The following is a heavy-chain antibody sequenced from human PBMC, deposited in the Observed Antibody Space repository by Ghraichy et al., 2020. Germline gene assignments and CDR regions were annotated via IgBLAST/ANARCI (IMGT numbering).Heavy chain of an antibody. D-gene: IGHD3-10*01. V-gene: IGHV7-4-1*02. CDR2: IAANTGDP. J-gene: IGHJ4*02. Sequence: ASVKVSCKASGYTFTTFTMNWVRQAPGQGLEWMGWIAANTGDPTYAPGFTGRFVFSWDTSVSTAYLQINSLQAEDTAIYYCVRLYGSGTYYLPLGYWGQGTLITVSS. CDR3: VRLYGSGTYYLPLGY. CDR1: GYTFTTFT.